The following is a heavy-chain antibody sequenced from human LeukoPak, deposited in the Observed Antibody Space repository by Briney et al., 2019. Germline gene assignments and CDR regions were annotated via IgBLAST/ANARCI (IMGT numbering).Heavy chain of an antibody. J-gene: IGHJ6*03. CDR2: ISYDGSNK. V-gene: IGHV3-30*18. CDR1: GFTFSSYG. D-gene: IGHD6-13*01. Sequence: PGRSLRLSCAASGFTFSSYGMHWVRQAPGKGLEWVAVISYDGSNKYYADSVKGRFTISRDNSKNTLYLQMNSLRAEDTAVYYCAKDQYSSSWYPHYYYYYYMDVWGKGTTVTVSS. CDR3: AKDQYSSSWYPHYYYYYYMDV.